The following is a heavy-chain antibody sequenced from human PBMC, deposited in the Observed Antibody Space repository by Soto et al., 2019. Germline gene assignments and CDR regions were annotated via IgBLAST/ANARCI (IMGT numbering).Heavy chain of an antibody. CDR1: AGSISTTNW. CDR2: IYHTGTT. V-gene: IGHV4-4*02. J-gene: IGHJ6*02. Sequence: NPSETLSLTCAVSAGSISTTNWYVWVRQPPGMGLEWIGEIYHTGTTTYNPSLKSRVTMSVDTSKHQFSLRLSFVTAADTAVYYCATSSGSAYGLDVWGPGATVTVSS. CDR3: ATSSGSAYGLDV. D-gene: IGHD3-10*01.